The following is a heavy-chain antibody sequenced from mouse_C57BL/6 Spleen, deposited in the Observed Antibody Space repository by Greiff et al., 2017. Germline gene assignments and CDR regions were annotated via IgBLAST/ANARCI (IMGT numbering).Heavy chain of an antibody. D-gene: IGHD2-3*01. V-gene: IGHV1-47*01. CDR2: FHPYNDDT. CDR3: ARRSDGYYLFDY. CDR1: GYTFTTYP. Sequence: QVQLKESGAELVKPGASVKMSCKASGYTFTTYPIEWMKQNHGKSLEWIGNFHPYNDDTKYNEKFKGKATLTVEKSSSTVYLELSRLTSDDSAVYYCARRSDGYYLFDYWGQGTTLTVSS. J-gene: IGHJ2*01.